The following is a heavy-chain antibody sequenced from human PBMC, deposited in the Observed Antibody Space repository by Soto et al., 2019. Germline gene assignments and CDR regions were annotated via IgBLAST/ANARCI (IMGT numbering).Heavy chain of an antibody. V-gene: IGHV1-58*01. CDR2: IVVGSGNT. CDR3: AAGYSYGSKGFDY. J-gene: IGHJ4*02. D-gene: IGHD5-18*01. CDR1: GFTFTSSA. Sequence: QMQLVQSGPEVKKPGTSVKVSCKASGFTFTSSAVQWVRQSRGQRLEWIGWIVVGSGNTNYAQKFPERVTITRDMSTSTAYMELSSLRSEDTAVYYCAAGYSYGSKGFDYWGQGTLVTVSS.